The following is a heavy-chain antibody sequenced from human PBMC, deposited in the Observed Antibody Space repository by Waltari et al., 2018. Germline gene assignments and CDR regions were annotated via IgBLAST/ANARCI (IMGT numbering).Heavy chain of an antibody. J-gene: IGHJ4*02. CDR1: GFTFDDYA. Sequence: EVQLVESGGVVVQPGGSLRLSCAASGFTFDDYAMHWVRQAPGKGLEWVSLINWDGGSTYYADSVKGRFTISRDNSKNSLYPQMDSLRAEDTALYFCAKDKDGYGSGSYLYWGQGTLVTVSS. CDR2: INWDGGST. V-gene: IGHV3-43D*04. D-gene: IGHD3-10*01. CDR3: AKDKDGYGSGSYLY.